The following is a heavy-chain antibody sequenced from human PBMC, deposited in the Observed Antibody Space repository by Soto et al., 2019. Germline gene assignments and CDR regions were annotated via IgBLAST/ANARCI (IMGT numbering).Heavy chain of an antibody. Sequence: QVQLQEPGPGLVKPSQTLSLTCTVSGGSISSGDYYWSWIRQPPGKGLEWIGYIYYSGSTYYNPSIKSLVTISRDTSKNQFCLKLSSVTDADTAVYYCARARTYYYDISGLWDWYFDLLGRCTLVTVSS. CDR3: ARARTYYYDISGLWDWYFDL. V-gene: IGHV4-30-4*01. CDR1: GGSISSGDYY. J-gene: IGHJ2*01. D-gene: IGHD3-22*01. CDR2: IYYSGST.